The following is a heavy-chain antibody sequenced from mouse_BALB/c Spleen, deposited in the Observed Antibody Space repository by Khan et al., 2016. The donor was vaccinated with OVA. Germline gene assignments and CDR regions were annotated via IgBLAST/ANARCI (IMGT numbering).Heavy chain of an antibody. V-gene: IGHV5-17*02. CDR2: ISGGSSTI. J-gene: IGHJ3*01. CDR1: GFTFSNFG. CDR3: GRDYYGSSYVAY. Sequence: EVELVESGGGLVQPGGSRKLSCAASGFTFSNFGMHWFRQAPEKGLEWVAYISGGSSTIYYADTVKGRFTISRDNPKNTLFLQMTSLRSEDTAMYYCGRDYYGSSYVAYWGQGTLVTVSA. D-gene: IGHD1-1*01.